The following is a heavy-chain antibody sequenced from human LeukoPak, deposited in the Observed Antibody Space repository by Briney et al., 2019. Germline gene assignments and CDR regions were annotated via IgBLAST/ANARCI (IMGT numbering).Heavy chain of an antibody. CDR2: INSGSSTI. CDR3: ARVLLERPGIDSFDM. CDR1: EFSLRSYS. J-gene: IGHJ3*02. D-gene: IGHD1-1*01. V-gene: IGHV3-48*01. Sequence: PGGSLRLSCGASEFSLRSYSMDWVRQAPWKGLEWVSHINSGSSTIYYADSVKGRFTISRDNAGNSLYLHMNSLRAEDTAVYYCARVLLERPGIDSFDMWGQGTMVTVSS.